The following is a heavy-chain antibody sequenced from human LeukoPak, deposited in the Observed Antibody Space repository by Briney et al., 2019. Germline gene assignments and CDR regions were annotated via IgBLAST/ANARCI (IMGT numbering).Heavy chain of an antibody. D-gene: IGHD1-1*01. V-gene: IGHV3-23*01. Sequence: GGSLRLSCAASGFTFSSYAMSWVRQAPGKGLEWVSGISGSGESTYYADSVKGRFTISRDNSKNTMYLQMDSLRAEDTAIYYCAKVGNYYYYGMDVWGQGTTVTVSS. J-gene: IGHJ6*02. CDR2: ISGSGEST. CDR1: GFTFSSYA. CDR3: AKVGNYYYYGMDV.